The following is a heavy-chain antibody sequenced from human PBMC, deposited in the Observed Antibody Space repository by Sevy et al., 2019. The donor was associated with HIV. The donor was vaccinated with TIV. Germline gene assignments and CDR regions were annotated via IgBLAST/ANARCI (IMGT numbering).Heavy chain of an antibody. CDR1: GGTFSSYA. D-gene: IGHD3-9*01. V-gene: IGHV1-69*13. J-gene: IGHJ6*02. Sequence: ASVKVSCKASGGTFSSYAISWVRQAPGQGLEWMGGIIPIFGTANYAQKFQGRVTITADESTGTAYMELSSLRSEVTAVYYCARDRGLTRNYDIVNGVDYYYYYGMDVWGQGTTVTVSS. CDR2: IIPIFGTA. CDR3: ARDRGLTRNYDIVNGVDYYYYYGMDV.